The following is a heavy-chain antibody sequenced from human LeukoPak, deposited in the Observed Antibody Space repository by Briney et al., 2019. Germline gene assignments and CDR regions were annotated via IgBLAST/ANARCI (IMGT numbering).Heavy chain of an antibody. CDR1: GFTLSDSA. CDR2: ISSTGST. V-gene: IGHV3-23*01. Sequence: PGGSLRLSCSVSGFTLSDSAMCWVRQAPGKGLDRVSTISSTGSTYDADSVKGRFTISRDTLKNTLYLQMNSLRADDTAIYYCTKIQYRSGGGAIDSWGQGTVVSVSS. D-gene: IGHD2-15*01. J-gene: IGHJ4*02. CDR3: TKIQYRSGGGAIDS.